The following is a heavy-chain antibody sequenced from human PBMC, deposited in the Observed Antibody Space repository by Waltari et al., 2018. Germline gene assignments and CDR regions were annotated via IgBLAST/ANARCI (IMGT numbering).Heavy chain of an antibody. Sequence: QVQLVQSGAEVKKPGSSVKVSCKASGGTFSSYAISWVLQAPGQGLEWMGGIIPIFGTANYAQKFQGRVTITADESTSTAYMELSSLRSEDTAVYYCARDLFSGYEGSYYYGMDVWGQGTTVTVSS. V-gene: IGHV1-69*13. J-gene: IGHJ6*02. D-gene: IGHD5-12*01. CDR1: GGTFSSYA. CDR3: ARDLFSGYEGSYYYGMDV. CDR2: IIPIFGTA.